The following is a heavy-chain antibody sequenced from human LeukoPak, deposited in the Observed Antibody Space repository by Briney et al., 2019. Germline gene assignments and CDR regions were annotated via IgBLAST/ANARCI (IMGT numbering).Heavy chain of an antibody. V-gene: IGHV1-69*01. CDR2: IIPIFDTA. CDR1: GGTFTIYA. Sequence: ASVTVSFTASGGTFTIYAISWVRQAPGQGLEWMGGIIPIFDTANYAQKFQGRVTITADESTSTAYMELSSLRSEDTAVYYCARAGTGYSSSWYPAFDYYGMDVWGQGTTVTVSS. CDR3: ARAGTGYSSSWYPAFDYYGMDV. D-gene: IGHD6-13*01. J-gene: IGHJ6*02.